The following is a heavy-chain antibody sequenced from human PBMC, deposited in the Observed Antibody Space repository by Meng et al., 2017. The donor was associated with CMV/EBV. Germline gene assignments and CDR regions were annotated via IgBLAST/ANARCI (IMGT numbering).Heavy chain of an antibody. V-gene: IGHV1-69*12. CDR1: GATFSSYG. CDR2: IIPIFGTA. Sequence: QLQRVPVGADEQKXXXXXEXXGXXSGATFSSYGISWVRQATGQGLEWMGGIIPIFGTANYAQKSQGRVTITADESTSTAYMELSSLRSEDTAVYYCARVESYYGSGSYSHFDYWGQGTLVTVYS. J-gene: IGHJ4*02. D-gene: IGHD3-10*01. CDR3: ARVESYYGSGSYSHFDY.